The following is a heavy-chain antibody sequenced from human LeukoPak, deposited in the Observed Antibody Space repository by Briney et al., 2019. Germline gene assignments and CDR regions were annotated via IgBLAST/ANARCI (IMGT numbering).Heavy chain of an antibody. CDR3: ARVEIEAAGTTLEYYYYYYMDV. J-gene: IGHJ6*03. V-gene: IGHV4-59*01. CDR2: IYYSGST. CDR1: GVSISSYY. Sequence: SETLSLTCTVSGVSISSYYWSWIRQPPGKGLEWIGYIYYSGSTNYNPSLKSRVTISVDTSKNQFSLKLSSVTAADTAVYYCARVEIEAAGTTLEYYYYYYMDVWGKGTTVTVSS. D-gene: IGHD6-13*01.